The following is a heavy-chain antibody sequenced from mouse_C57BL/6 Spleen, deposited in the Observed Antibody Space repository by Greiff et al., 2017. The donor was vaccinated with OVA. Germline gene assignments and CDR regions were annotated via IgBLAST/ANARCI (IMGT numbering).Heavy chain of an antibody. CDR1: GFTFNTYA. J-gene: IGHJ3*01. CDR2: IRSKSSNYAT. D-gene: IGHD2-4*01. V-gene: IGHV10-3*01. CDR3: VRDSLYDYDVAFAY. Sequence: EVQLVESGGGLVQPKGSLKLSCAASGFTFNTYAMHWVRQAPGKGLEWVARIRSKSSNYATYYADSVKDRFTISRDDSQSMLYLQMNNLKTEDTAMYYCVRDSLYDYDVAFAYWGQGTLVTVSA.